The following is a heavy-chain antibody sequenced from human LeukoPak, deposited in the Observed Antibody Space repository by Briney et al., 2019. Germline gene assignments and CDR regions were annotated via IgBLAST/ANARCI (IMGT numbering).Heavy chain of an antibody. J-gene: IGHJ4*02. CDR2: ISYDGSNK. CDR1: GFTFSSYG. V-gene: IGHV3-30*18. Sequence: GGSLRLSCAASGFTFSSYGMHWVRQAPGKGLEWVAVISYDGSNKYYADSVKGRFTISRDNSRNTLYLQMNSLRGEDTAVYYCAKGIHPDGVDYWGQGTLVTVSS. D-gene: IGHD3-16*01. CDR3: AKGIHPDGVDY.